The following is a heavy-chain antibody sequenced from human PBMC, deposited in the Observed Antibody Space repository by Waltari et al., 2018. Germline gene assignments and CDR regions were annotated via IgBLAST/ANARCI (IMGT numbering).Heavy chain of an antibody. D-gene: IGHD6-19*01. CDR1: GFDFGYSG. V-gene: IGHV3-30*02. J-gene: IGHJ4*02. CDR2: IRHDRSSE. Sequence: QVQLVESGGGVVRPGGSLSLSGVASGFDFGYSGMHWLRQAPGKGLEWVAFIRHDRSSEHYGESVKGRFIISTENFKNTLYLQMNSLRIEDTGIYYCAKDIRNGWYADYLGQGTLVTVSS. CDR3: AKDIRNGWYADY.